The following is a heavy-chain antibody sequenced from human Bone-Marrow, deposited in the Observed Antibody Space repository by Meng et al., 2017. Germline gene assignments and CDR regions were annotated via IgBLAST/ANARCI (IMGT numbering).Heavy chain of an antibody. CDR1: GFTFSSYS. D-gene: IGHD3-10*01. V-gene: IGHV3-21*01. CDR3: ARAVLLWFGEIDY. J-gene: IGHJ4*02. CDR2: ISSSSSYI. Sequence: GGSLRLSCAASGFTFSSYSMNWVRQAPGKGLEWVSSISSSSSYIYYADSVKGRFTISRDNAKNSLYLQMNSLRAEDTAVYYCARAVLLWFGEIDYWGQGTLVTVSS.